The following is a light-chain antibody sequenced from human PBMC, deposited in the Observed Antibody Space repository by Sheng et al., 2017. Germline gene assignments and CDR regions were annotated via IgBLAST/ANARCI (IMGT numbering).Light chain of an antibody. CDR1: QNINND. CDR2: GAS. V-gene: IGKV3-15*01. J-gene: IGKJ4*01. CDR3: QQYSRWPVP. Sequence: DIVMTQSPATLSVSLGERATLSCTASQNINNDVAWYQQRLGQAPRLLLYGASTRATGIPARFSGSGSGTEFTLTISSLQSEDFAVYYCQQYSRWPVPFGGGTKVEIK.